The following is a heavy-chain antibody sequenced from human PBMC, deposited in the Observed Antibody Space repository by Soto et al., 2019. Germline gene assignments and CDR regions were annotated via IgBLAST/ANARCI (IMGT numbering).Heavy chain of an antibody. CDR2: ISAYNGNT. Sequence: ASVKVSCKASGYTFTSYGISWVRQAPGQGLEWMGWISAYNGNTNYAQKLQGRVTMTTDTSTSTAYMELRSLRSDDTAVYYCSGYCSGGSSNSIGYIWLDPWGEGNLVTVYS. J-gene: IGHJ5*02. CDR3: SGYCSGGSSNSIGYIWLDP. CDR1: GYTFTSYG. D-gene: IGHD2-15*01. V-gene: IGHV1-18*01.